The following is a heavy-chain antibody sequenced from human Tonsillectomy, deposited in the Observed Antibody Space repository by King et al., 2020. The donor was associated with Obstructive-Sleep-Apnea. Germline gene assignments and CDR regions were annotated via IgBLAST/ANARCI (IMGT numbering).Heavy chain of an antibody. D-gene: IGHD3-10*01. CDR1: GFTFIDHY. V-gene: IGHV3-72*01. Sequence: VQLVESGGGLVQPGGSLRLSCAASGFTFIDHYMDWVRQAPGKGLEWVGRARNKANSYTTEYAASVKGRFTISRDDSKNSLFLQMNSLKTEDTAVYYCARTYGSGSNYGMDVWGQGTTVTVSS. CDR3: ARTYGSGSNYGMDV. CDR2: ARNKANSYTT. J-gene: IGHJ6*02.